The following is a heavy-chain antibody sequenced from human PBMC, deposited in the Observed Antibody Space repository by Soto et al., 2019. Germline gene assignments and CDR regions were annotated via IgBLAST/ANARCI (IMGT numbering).Heavy chain of an antibody. CDR3: ARDWSTYEQLADFDY. D-gene: IGHD6-6*01. V-gene: IGHV3-30-3*01. Sequence: GGSLRLSCAASGFTFSSYAMHWVRQAPGKGLEWVAVISYDGSNKYYADSVKGRFTISRDNSKNTLYLQMNSLRAEDTAVYYCARDWSTYEQLADFDYWGQGTLVTVSS. CDR1: GFTFSSYA. CDR2: ISYDGSNK. J-gene: IGHJ4*02.